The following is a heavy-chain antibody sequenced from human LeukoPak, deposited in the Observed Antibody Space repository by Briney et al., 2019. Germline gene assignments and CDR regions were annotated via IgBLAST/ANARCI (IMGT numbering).Heavy chain of an antibody. Sequence: GGSLRPSCAASGFSFSTYWMSWVRQAPGKGLEWVANIKEDGSDTYYVDSVKGRFTISRDNAKDSLFLQMNSLRADDTAVYYCATNWAHFDYWGQGTLVTVSS. CDR2: IKEDGSDT. J-gene: IGHJ4*02. CDR3: ATNWAHFDY. V-gene: IGHV3-7*01. D-gene: IGHD7-27*01. CDR1: GFSFSTYW.